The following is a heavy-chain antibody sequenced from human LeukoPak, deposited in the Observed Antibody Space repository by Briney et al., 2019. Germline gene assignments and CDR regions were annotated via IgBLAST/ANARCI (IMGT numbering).Heavy chain of an antibody. D-gene: IGHD3-9*01. J-gene: IGHJ6*02. CDR2: ISGNGGST. V-gene: IGHV3-23*01. CDR3: AKGLTYYYYNMDV. CDR1: GLTLSNYA. Sequence: GGSLRLSCAASGLTLSNYAMSWVRQAPGKGLDWVSAISGNGGSTYYVDSVKGRFTISRDNSKNTLYLQMNSLRAEDTAVYYCAKGLTYYYYNMDVWGQGTTVTVSS.